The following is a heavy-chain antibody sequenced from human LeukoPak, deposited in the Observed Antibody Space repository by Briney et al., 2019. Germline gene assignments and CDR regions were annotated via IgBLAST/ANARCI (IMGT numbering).Heavy chain of an antibody. CDR1: GGTFSSYA. V-gene: IGHV1-69*01. CDR3: ARGDVDTAMAYYYGMDV. J-gene: IGHJ6*04. Sequence: SVKVSCKSSGGTFSSYAISWVRQAPGHGLEWMGGIIPIFGTANYAQKFQGRVTITADESTSTAYMELSSLRSEDTAVYYCARGDVDTAMAYYYGMDVWGKGTTVTVSS. CDR2: IIPIFGTA. D-gene: IGHD5-18*01.